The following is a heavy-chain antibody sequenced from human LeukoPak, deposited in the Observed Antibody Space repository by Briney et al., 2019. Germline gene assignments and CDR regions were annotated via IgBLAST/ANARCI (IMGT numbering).Heavy chain of an antibody. CDR2: IYSGGST. Sequence: GGSLRLSCAASGFTVSSNYMSWVRQAPGKGLEWVSVIYSGGSTYYADSVKGRFTISRDNSKNTLYLQMNSLRAEDTAAYYCAMMGELSLYFDYWGQGTLVTVSS. CDR3: AMMGELSLYFDY. J-gene: IGHJ4*02. V-gene: IGHV3-53*01. CDR1: GFTVSSNY. D-gene: IGHD3-16*02.